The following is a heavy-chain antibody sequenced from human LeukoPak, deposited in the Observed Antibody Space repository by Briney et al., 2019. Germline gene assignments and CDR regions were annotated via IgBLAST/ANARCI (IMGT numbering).Heavy chain of an antibody. D-gene: IGHD2-15*01. CDR1: RFTFSSYS. V-gene: IGHV3-21*01. Sequence: PGGSLRLSCAASRFTFSSYSMNWVRQAPGKGLEWVSSISSSSSYIYYADSVKGRFTISRDNAKNSLYLQMNSLRAEDTAVYYCARDFCSGGSCYSIFRYYGMDVWGQGTTVTVSS. J-gene: IGHJ6*02. CDR3: ARDFCSGGSCYSIFRYYGMDV. CDR2: ISSSSSYI.